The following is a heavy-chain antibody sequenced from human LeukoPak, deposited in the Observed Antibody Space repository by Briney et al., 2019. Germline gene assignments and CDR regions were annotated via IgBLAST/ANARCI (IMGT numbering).Heavy chain of an antibody. D-gene: IGHD3-16*01. V-gene: IGHV3-23*01. Sequence: GGSLRLSCAASKFTFTHYPMTWVRQAPGKGLEWVSAIGASGDTTYYADSVKGRFTISRDNSRNTLFLQMNSLRVEDTAVYYCAKFLGILNDPFDIWSQGTMVTVSS. CDR3: AKFLGILNDPFDI. CDR1: KFTFTHYP. J-gene: IGHJ3*02. CDR2: IGASGDTT.